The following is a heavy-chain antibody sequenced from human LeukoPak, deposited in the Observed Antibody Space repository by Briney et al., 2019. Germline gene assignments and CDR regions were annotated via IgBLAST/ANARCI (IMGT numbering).Heavy chain of an antibody. CDR3: ARDRGSYRFDY. Sequence: PSETLSLTCAVYGGSFSGYYWSWIRQPPGKGLEWIGEINHSGSTNYNPSLKSRVTISVDTSKNQFSLKLSSVTAADTAVYYRARDRGSYRFDYWGQGTLVTVSS. V-gene: IGHV4-34*01. D-gene: IGHD1-26*01. CDR2: INHSGST. J-gene: IGHJ4*02. CDR1: GGSFSGYY.